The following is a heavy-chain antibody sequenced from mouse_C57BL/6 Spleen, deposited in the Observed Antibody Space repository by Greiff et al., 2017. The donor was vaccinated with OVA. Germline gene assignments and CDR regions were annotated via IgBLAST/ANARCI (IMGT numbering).Heavy chain of an antibody. CDR3: ANYGSSLHWYFDV. J-gene: IGHJ1*03. Sequence: QVQLKQPGAELVKPGASVKLSCKASGYTFTSYWMHWVKQRPGRGLEWIGRIDPNSGGTKYNEKFKSKATLTVDKPSSTAYMQLSSLTSEDSAVYYCANYGSSLHWYFDVWGTGTTVTVSS. CDR1: GYTFTSYW. CDR2: IDPNSGGT. V-gene: IGHV1-72*01. D-gene: IGHD1-1*01.